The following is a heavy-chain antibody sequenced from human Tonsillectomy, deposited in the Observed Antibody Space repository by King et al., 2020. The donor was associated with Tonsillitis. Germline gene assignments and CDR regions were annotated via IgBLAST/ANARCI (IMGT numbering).Heavy chain of an antibody. CDR3: ASSTTSYWYFDL. V-gene: IGHV4-59*01. D-gene: IGHD1-14*01. Sequence: QLQESGPGLVKPSETLSLTCTVSGGSISNYYWSWIRQPPGKGLEWIGFIHYTGSTNYDPSLKSRVTISIDTSKNQFSLKLSSVTAADTAIYYCASSTTSYWYFDLWGRGTLVTFSS. CDR2: IHYTGST. J-gene: IGHJ2*01. CDR1: GGSISNYY.